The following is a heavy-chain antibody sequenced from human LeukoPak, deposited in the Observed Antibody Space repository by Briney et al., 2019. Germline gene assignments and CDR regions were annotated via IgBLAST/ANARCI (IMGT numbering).Heavy chain of an antibody. D-gene: IGHD3-22*01. J-gene: IGHJ3*02. Sequence: PGGSLRLSCAASGFTFNNYWMNWVRQAPGKGLEWVANIKKDGSEKYFVDSVKGRFTISRDNAKNSLFLQMNSLRAEDTAVYYCAKDLYRGLRITMIVVVQHGAFDIWGQGTMVTVSS. V-gene: IGHV3-7*01. CDR2: IKKDGSEK. CDR1: GFTFNNYW. CDR3: AKDLYRGLRITMIVVVQHGAFDI.